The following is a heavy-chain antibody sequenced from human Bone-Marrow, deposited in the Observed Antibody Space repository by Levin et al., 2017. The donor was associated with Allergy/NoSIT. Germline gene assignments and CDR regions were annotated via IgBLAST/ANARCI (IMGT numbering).Heavy chain of an antibody. CDR2: IWHSGST. J-gene: IGHJ4*02. CDR3: VRGFGDYILYYFDY. CDR1: GASIGNTNW. D-gene: IGHD4-17*01. V-gene: IGHV4-4*02. Sequence: SETLSLTCAVSGASIGNTNWWSWIRQPPGKGLEWIGKIWHSGSTNYNPSLKSRVTISEDKSRNQFSLKLSSVTAADTAVYYCVRGFGDYILYYFDYWGPGILVTVSS.